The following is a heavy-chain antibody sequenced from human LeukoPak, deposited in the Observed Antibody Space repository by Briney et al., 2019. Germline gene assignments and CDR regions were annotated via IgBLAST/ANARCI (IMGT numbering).Heavy chain of an antibody. V-gene: IGHV3-21*01. CDR1: GFTFSSFS. J-gene: IGHJ5*02. D-gene: IGHD5-18*01. Sequence: GGSLRLSCTASGFTFSSFSMNWVRQAPGKGLEWVSSITSSSDYIYYADSVKGRFTISRDNAENSLHLQMNSLRADDTAVYYCAREFKSGYGMWAWGQGTLVTVSS. CDR3: AREFKSGYGMWA. CDR2: ITSSSDYI.